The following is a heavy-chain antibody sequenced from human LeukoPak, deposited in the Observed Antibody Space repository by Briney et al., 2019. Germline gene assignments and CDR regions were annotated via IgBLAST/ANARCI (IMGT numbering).Heavy chain of an antibody. CDR3: ARAQILSPFDY. J-gene: IGHJ4*02. CDR2: TSESGGST. D-gene: IGHD2-15*01. CDR1: GFAFSSYA. V-gene: IGHV3-23*01. Sequence: GGSLRLSCEASGFAFSSYAMGWVRQAPGKGLEWVSVTSESGGSTHYADSVKGRFTIYRDNSKNTQYLQMNSLRAEDTAVYYCARAQILSPFDYWGQGTLVTVSS.